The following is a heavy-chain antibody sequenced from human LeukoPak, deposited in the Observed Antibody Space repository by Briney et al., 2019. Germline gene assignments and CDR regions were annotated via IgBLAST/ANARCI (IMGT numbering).Heavy chain of an antibody. V-gene: IGHV4-59*08. J-gene: IGHJ5*02. CDR2: IYDSGST. D-gene: IGHD3-10*01. Sequence: NPSETLSLTCTVSGVSISSYYWSWIRQPPGKGLEWIGYIYDSGSTNYNPSLKSRVTISVDTSKNQFSLKLSSVTAADTAVYYCARAGAITMVRYWFDPWGQGTLVTVSS. CDR1: GVSISSYY. CDR3: ARAGAITMVRYWFDP.